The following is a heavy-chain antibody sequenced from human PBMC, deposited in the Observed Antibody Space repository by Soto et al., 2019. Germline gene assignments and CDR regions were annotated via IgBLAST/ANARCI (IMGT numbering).Heavy chain of an antibody. CDR3: ARGPYGDNAFDI. CDR1: GYSFTDYY. J-gene: IGHJ3*02. Sequence: QVQVVQSGAEVKKPGASVKVSCKASGYSFTDYYMHWIRQAPGQGLEWMGWIAPHRDGTEFAQKFQGRITLTGDTSTSTAYMELKGLTSADTAVYFCARGPYGDNAFDIWGQGTVVIVSS. V-gene: IGHV1-2*02. D-gene: IGHD4-17*01. CDR2: IAPHRDGT.